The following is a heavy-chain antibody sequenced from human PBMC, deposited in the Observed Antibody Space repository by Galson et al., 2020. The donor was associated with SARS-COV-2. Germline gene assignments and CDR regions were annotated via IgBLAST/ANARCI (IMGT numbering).Heavy chain of an antibody. CDR3: ARDRSYYGSGSLDGGMDV. Sequence: ETSETLSLTCTVSGGSISSGDYYWSWIRQPPGKGLEWIGYIYYSGSTYYNPSLKSRVTISVDTSKNQFSLKLSSVTAADTAVYYCARDRSYYGSGSLDGGMDVWGQGTTVTASS. CDR1: GGSISSGDYY. CDR2: IYYSGST. V-gene: IGHV4-30-4*01. D-gene: IGHD3-10*01. J-gene: IGHJ6*02.